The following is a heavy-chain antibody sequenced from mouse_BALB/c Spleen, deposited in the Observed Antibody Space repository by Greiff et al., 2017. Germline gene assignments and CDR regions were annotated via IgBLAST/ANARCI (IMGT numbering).Heavy chain of an antibody. Sequence: EVQGVESGPGLVKPSQSLSLTCTVTGYSITSDYAWNWIRQFPGNKLEWMGYISYSGSTSYNPSLKSRISITRDTSKNQFFLQLNSVTTEDTATYYCARSAYGYYFDYWGQGTTLTVSS. D-gene: IGHD1-2*01. V-gene: IGHV3-2*02. CDR1: GYSITSDYA. CDR3: ARSAYGYYFDY. J-gene: IGHJ2*01. CDR2: ISYSGST.